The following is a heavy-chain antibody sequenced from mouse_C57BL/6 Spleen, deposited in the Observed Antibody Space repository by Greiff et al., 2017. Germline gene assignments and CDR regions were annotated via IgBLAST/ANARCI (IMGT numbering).Heavy chain of an antibody. V-gene: IGHV1-80*01. D-gene: IGHD1-1*01. J-gene: IGHJ3*01. Sequence: VMLVESGAELVKPGASVKISCKASGYAFSSYWMNWVKQRPGKGLEWIGQIYPGDGDTNYNGKFKGKATLTADKSSSTAYMQLSSLTSEDSAVYFCARGSDYYGSRRFAYWGQGTLVTVSA. CDR2: IYPGDGDT. CDR3: ARGSDYYGSRRFAY. CDR1: GYAFSSYW.